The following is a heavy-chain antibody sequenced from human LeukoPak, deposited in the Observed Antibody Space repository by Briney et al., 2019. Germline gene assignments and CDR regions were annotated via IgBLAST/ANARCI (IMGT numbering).Heavy chain of an antibody. CDR2: MNPNSGNT. CDR1: GYTFTSYD. Sequence: ASVKVSCKASGYTFTSYDINWVRQATGQGLGWMGWMNPNSGNTGYAQKFQGRVTMTRNTSISTAYMELSSLRSEDTAVYYCARGPYSGSYYYYYMDVWGKGTTVTVSS. V-gene: IGHV1-8*01. D-gene: IGHD1-26*01. CDR3: ARGPYSGSYYYYYMDV. J-gene: IGHJ6*03.